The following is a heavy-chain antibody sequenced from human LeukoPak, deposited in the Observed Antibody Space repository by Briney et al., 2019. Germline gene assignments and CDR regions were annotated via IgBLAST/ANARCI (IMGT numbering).Heavy chain of an antibody. V-gene: IGHV1-18*01. J-gene: IGHJ4*02. CDR2: ISAYNGNT. CDR3: ARQRADYGSGSYTPLLDY. D-gene: IGHD3-10*01. CDR1: GYTFTNYG. Sequence: ASVKVSCKASGYTFTNYGISWVRQAPGQGLEWMGWISAYNGNTNYARKLQGRVTMTTDTSTSTAYMELRSLRSDDTAVYYCARQRADYGSGSYTPLLDYWGQGTLVTVSS.